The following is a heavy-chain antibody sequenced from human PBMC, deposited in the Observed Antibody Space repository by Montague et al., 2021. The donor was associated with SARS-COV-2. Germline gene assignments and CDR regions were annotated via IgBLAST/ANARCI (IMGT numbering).Heavy chain of an antibody. CDR1: GGAIDRGDYY. V-gene: IGHV4-30-4*08. D-gene: IGHD2-21*02. J-gene: IGHJ6*02. CDR3: AGEVVNVDVLTDIPKILYYGLDV. CDR2: IYSTGDT. Sequence: TLSLTCTVSGGAIDRGDYYWTWIRQPPGKGLEWIGNIYSTGDTSYSPSLKGRVGISLDTSKNQVSLNLRSVAAADTAVYYCAGEVVNVDVLTDIPKILYYGLDVGGQGTTVVVSS.